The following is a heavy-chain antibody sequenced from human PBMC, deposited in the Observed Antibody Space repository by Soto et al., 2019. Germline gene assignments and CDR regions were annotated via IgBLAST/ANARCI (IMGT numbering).Heavy chain of an antibody. J-gene: IGHJ1*01. Sequence: VKVSCKASGYIFTNYGINWVRQAPGQGPEWMGWISGYNGDTKYSQIFQGRVTMTTDTSTSTAYMELRSLRSDDTAVYYCARGGSSWSAEYYQHWGQGTLVTVSS. V-gene: IGHV1-18*04. D-gene: IGHD6-13*01. CDR2: ISGYNGDT. CDR1: GYIFTNYG. CDR3: ARGGSSWSAEYYQH.